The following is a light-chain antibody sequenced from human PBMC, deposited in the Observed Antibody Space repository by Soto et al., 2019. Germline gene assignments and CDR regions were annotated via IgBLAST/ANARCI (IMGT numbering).Light chain of an antibody. CDR1: QSVSTTY. CDR2: GSS. CDR3: QQYGSSPPLT. Sequence: IVLTQSPGTLSVSPGDRATLSCRASQSVSTTYFAWYQHKPGQAPRLLIYGSSSRATGIPDRFSGGGSGTDFTLTISRLEPEDYAVYYCQQYGSSPPLTFGGGTKVEIK. J-gene: IGKJ4*01. V-gene: IGKV3-20*01.